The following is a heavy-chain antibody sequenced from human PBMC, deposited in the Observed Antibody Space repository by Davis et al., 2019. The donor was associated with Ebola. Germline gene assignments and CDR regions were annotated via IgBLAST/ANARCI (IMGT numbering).Heavy chain of an antibody. CDR2: ISPIFGTA. D-gene: IGHD5-18*01. V-gene: IGHV1-69*13. Sequence: SVKVSCKASGGTFSSYAISWVRQAPGQGLEWMGGISPIFGTANYAQKFQGRVTITADESTSTAYMELSSLRSEDTAVYYCARGRRGRGYSYGMGWFDPWGQGTLVTVSS. CDR3: ARGRRGRGYSYGMGWFDP. CDR1: GGTFSSYA. J-gene: IGHJ5*02.